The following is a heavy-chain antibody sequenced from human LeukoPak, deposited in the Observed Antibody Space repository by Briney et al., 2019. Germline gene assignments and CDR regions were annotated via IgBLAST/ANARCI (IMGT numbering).Heavy chain of an antibody. CDR1: GFTFSSYA. V-gene: IGHV3-7*03. D-gene: IGHD6-19*01. Sequence: GGSLRLSCAASGFTFSSYAMHWVRQAPGKGLEWVANIKQDGSEKYYVDSVKGRFTISGDNAKNSLYLQMNSLRAEDTAIYYCARDSSGWANWFDPWGQGTLVTVSS. CDR3: ARDSSGWANWFDP. J-gene: IGHJ5*02. CDR2: IKQDGSEK.